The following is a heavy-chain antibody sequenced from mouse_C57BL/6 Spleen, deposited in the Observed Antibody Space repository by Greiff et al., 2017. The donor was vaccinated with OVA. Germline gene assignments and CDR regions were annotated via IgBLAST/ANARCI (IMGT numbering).Heavy chain of an antibody. D-gene: IGHD2-3*01. V-gene: IGHV5-4*03. CDR3: ARGVTTDYYAMDY. CDR1: GFTFSSYA. J-gene: IGHJ4*01. Sequence: EVKLVESGGGLVKPGGSLKLSCAASGFTFSSYAMSWVRQTPEKRLEWVATISDGGSYTYYPDNVKGRFTISRDNAKNNLYLQMSHLKSEDTAMYDCARGVTTDYYAMDYWGQGTSVTVSS. CDR2: ISDGGSYT.